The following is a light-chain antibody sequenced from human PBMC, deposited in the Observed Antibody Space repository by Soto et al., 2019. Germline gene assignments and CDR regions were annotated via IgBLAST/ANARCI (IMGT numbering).Light chain of an antibody. J-gene: IGKJ1*01. Sequence: LQVSQSPYNVSVEVEGSFRMTWRASQSITTWLAWYQQRPGKAPKLLIYDVSSLQSGVPSRFSGSGSGTEFTITISSLQPDDFATYYCQHYKMDCPWTLGHGTKVDIK. V-gene: IGKV1-5*01. CDR1: QSITTW. CDR2: DVS. CDR3: QHYKMDCPWT.